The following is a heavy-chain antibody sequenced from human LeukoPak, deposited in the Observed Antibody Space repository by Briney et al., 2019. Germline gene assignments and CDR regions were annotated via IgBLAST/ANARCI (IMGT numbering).Heavy chain of an antibody. V-gene: IGHV3-48*03. CDR1: GFTFSTYE. J-gene: IGHJ4*02. CDR3: ARVRYDSSGYYFFDY. D-gene: IGHD3-22*01. Sequence: GGSLRLSCAASGFTFSTYEMNWVRQAPGKGLERVSYISSSGSTIYYADSVKGRFTISRDNAKNSLFLQMNSLRAEDTAVYYCARVRYDSSGYYFFDYWGQGTLVTVSS. CDR2: ISSSGSTI.